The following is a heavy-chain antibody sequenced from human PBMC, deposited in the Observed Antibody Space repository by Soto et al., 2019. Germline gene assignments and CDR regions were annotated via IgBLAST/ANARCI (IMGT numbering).Heavy chain of an antibody. CDR3: ERGDYGTGGYPFPYFDY. D-gene: IGHD2-8*02. CDR1: GYSFTGYY. CDR2: INPDSGAT. V-gene: IGHV1-2*02. Sequence: HEHLVQSGAEVKRPGASLKVSCKASGYSFTGYYSHWVRQAPGQGLEWMGWINPDSGATNYAQNFQGRVTLTSDTPISTASVDLTSLTSDGTAVYSCERGDYGTGGYPFPYFDYWGQGTLVIVSS. J-gene: IGHJ4*02.